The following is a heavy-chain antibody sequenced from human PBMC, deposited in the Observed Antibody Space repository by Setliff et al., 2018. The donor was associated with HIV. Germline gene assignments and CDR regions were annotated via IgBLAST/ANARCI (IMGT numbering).Heavy chain of an antibody. J-gene: IGHJ3*01. V-gene: IGHV3-7*01. Sequence: PGGSLRLSCAASGFTFSSYWMSWVRQAPGKGLEWVANIKQDGSEKYYVDSVKGRFTISRDNAKNSLYLQMNSLRAEDTAVYYCARVPSYYNFWSGYYDKAFDVWGQGTMVTVSS. CDR3: ARVPSYYNFWSGYYDKAFDV. D-gene: IGHD3-3*01. CDR2: IKQDGSEK. CDR1: GFTFSSYW.